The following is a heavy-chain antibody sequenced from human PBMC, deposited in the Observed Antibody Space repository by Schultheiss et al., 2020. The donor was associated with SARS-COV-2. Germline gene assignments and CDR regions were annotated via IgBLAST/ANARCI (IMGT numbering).Heavy chain of an antibody. CDR1: GFTFSGSA. Sequence: GGSLRLSCAASGFTFSGSAMHWVRQASGKGLELVSAISGSGGSTYYADSVKGRFTISRDDSKNTAYLQMNSLKTEDTAMYYSTRQGAGTSWFDPWGQGTLVTVSS. CDR3: TRQGAGTSWFDP. D-gene: IGHD1-7*01. J-gene: IGHJ5*02. CDR2: ISGSGGST. V-gene: IGHV3-23*01.